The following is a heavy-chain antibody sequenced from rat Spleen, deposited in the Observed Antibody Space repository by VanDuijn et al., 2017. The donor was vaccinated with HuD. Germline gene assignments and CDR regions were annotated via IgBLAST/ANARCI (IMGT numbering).Heavy chain of an antibody. Sequence: EVQLVESGGGLVQPGRSLKLSCAASGFTFSNYDMAWVRQAPTKGLEWVASISPSGGSTYYRDSVKGRFTISRDNAKSTLYLQMDSLRSEDTATYYCTTMSNWFTFWGQGTLVTVSS. CDR1: GFTFSNYD. V-gene: IGHV5S23*01. CDR3: TTMSNWFTF. J-gene: IGHJ3*01. CDR2: ISPSGGST.